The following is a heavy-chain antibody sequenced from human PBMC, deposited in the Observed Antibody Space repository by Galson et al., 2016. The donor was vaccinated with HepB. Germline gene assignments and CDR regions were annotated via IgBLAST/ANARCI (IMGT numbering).Heavy chain of an antibody. CDR3: ARDRADYYHESSGYHYDAFDM. Sequence: SLRLSCAASGFTFSRYSFNWVRQTPGKGLEWVSSISSTSIFINYADSVKGRFTISRDNAKNSSFLQMNSLRAEDTAVYFCARDRADYYHESSGYHYDAFDMWGQGTMVTVSS. D-gene: IGHD3-22*01. CDR1: GFTFSRYS. V-gene: IGHV3-21*06. CDR2: ISSTSIFI. J-gene: IGHJ3*02.